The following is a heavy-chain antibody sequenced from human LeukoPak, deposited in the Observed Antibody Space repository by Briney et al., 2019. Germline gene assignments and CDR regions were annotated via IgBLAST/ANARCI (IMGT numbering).Heavy chain of an antibody. CDR2: IKKDGSEE. CDR1: GFTFSSYW. V-gene: IGHV3-7*01. Sequence: GGSLRLSCVVSGFTFSSYWMSWVRQAPGKGLEWVSNIKKDGSEEYYVDSVKGRFIISRDNAKNSLYVQMNSLRAEDTAVYYCARELGRYCSGGSCYREFYFDYWGQGTLVTVSS. CDR3: ARELGRYCSGGSCYREFYFDY. D-gene: IGHD2-15*01. J-gene: IGHJ4*02.